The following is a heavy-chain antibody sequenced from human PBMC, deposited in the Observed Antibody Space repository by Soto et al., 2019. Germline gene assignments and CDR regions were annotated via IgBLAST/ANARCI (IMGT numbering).Heavy chain of an antibody. Sequence: PGGSLRLSCAASGFTFSGYEMNWVRQAPGKGLEWVSYISTSESIVSYADSVRGRFTISRDNAQNSLFLQMNSLRAEDTAVYYCARETLTLSGVDQGKVYYGLDVWGQGTTVTVSS. CDR2: ISTSESIV. CDR1: GFTFSGYE. CDR3: ARETLTLSGVDQGKVYYGLDV. J-gene: IGHJ6*02. V-gene: IGHV3-48*03. D-gene: IGHD3-3*01.